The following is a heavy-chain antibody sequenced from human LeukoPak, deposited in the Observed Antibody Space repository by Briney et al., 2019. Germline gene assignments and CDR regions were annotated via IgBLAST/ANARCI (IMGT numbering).Heavy chain of an antibody. V-gene: IGHV1-69*04. CDR3: AREHSSSWYRRHASDV. D-gene: IGHD6-13*01. J-gene: IGHJ3*01. Sequence: SVKVSCKASGGTFSSYAISWVRQAPGQGLEWMGRIIPILGIANYAQKFQGRVTITADKSTSTAYMELSSLRSEDTAVYYCAREHSSSWYRRHASDVWGQGTVVTVSS. CDR2: IIPILGIA. CDR1: GGTFSSYA.